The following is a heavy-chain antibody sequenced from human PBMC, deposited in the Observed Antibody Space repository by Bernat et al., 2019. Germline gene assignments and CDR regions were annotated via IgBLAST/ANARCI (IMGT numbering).Heavy chain of an antibody. CDR3: ARATVTRYVDFDY. J-gene: IGHJ4*02. CDR2: ISGSSSYI. D-gene: IGHD4-17*01. CDR1: GFTFSTYS. Sequence: VQLVESGGGVVQPGRSLRLSCTASGFTFSTYSMNWVRQAPGKGLEWVSSISGSSSYIYYADSVKGRFTISRDNAKNSLYLQMNSLRAEDTAVYYCARATVTRYVDFDYWGQGTLVTVSS. V-gene: IGHV3-21*01.